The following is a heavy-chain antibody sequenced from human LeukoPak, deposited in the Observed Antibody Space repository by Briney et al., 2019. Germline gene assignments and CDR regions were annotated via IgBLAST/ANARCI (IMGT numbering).Heavy chain of an antibody. D-gene: IGHD3-22*01. J-gene: IGHJ3*02. CDR3: ASVNYYDNSGYYYKYDAFDI. Sequence: PGGSLRLSCAGSGFTFNNYGIHWVRQAPGKGLEWVAVISFDGSDKYYADSVKGRFTNSRDHSKNTLYLQMNSLRTEDTAVYYCASVNYYDNSGYYYKYDAFDIWGPGTMVTVSS. CDR2: ISFDGSDK. V-gene: IGHV3-30*03. CDR1: GFTFNNYG.